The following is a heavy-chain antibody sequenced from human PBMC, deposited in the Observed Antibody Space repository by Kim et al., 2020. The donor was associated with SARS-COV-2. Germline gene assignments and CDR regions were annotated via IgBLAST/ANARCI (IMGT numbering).Heavy chain of an antibody. V-gene: IGHV3-9*01. CDR2: ISWNSGSI. Sequence: GGSLRLSCAASGFTFDDYAMHWVRQAPGKGLEWVSGISWNSGSIGYADSVKGRFTISRDNAKTSLYLQMNSLRAEDTALYYCAKAQLWFGELLNAFDIWGHGTMVTVSS. J-gene: IGHJ3*02. CDR3: AKAQLWFGELLNAFDI. CDR1: GFTFDDYA. D-gene: IGHD3-10*01.